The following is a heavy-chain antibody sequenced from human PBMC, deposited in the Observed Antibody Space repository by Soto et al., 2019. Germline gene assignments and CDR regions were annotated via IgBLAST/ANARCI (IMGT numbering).Heavy chain of an antibody. Sequence: EVQLLESGGGLVQPGGSLRLSCAASGFTFSSYAMSWVLQAPGKGLEWVSAISGSGGSTYYADSVKGRFTISRDNSKNTLYLQMNSLRAEDTAVYYCAKGIERITIYHYFDYWGQGTLVTVSS. J-gene: IGHJ4*02. D-gene: IGHD3-3*01. CDR2: ISGSGGST. V-gene: IGHV3-23*01. CDR1: GFTFSSYA. CDR3: AKGIERITIYHYFDY.